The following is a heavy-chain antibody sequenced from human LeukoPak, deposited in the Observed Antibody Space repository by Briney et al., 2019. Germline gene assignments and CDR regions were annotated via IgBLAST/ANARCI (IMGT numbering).Heavy chain of an antibody. D-gene: IGHD3-10*01. CDR3: AIQDGESRAYYYYYGMDV. Sequence: PSETLSLTCTVSGGSISSSSYYWGWIRQPPGKGLEWIGSIYYSGSTYYNPSLKSRVTISVDTSKNQFSLKLSSVTAADTAVYYCAIQDGESRAYYYYYGMDVWGQGTTVTVSS. CDR2: IYYSGST. J-gene: IGHJ6*02. CDR1: GGSISSSSYY. V-gene: IGHV4-39*07.